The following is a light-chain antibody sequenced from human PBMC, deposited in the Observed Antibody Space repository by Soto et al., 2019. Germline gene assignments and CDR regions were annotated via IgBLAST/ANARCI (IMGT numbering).Light chain of an antibody. CDR3: SSYAGPITFYV. J-gene: IGLJ1*01. V-gene: IGLV2-23*02. CDR2: EVN. CDR1: SSDVVTYTL. Sequence: QSALTQPASVSGSPGQSITISCTGTSSDVVTYTLVSWYQQHPGKAPKLVIYEVNKRPAGVSKRFSGSKSGDTASLTISGLQAEDEADYYCSSYAGPITFYVFGTGTKLTVL.